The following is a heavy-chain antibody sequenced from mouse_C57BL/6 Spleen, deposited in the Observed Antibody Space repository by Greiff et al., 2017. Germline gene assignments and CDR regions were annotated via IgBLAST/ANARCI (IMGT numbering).Heavy chain of an antibody. J-gene: IGHJ4*01. CDR1: GFTFSSYT. Sequence: EVHLVESGGGLVKPGGSLKLSCAASGFTFSSYTMSWVRQTPEKRLEWVATISGGGGNTYYPDSVKGRFTIARANAKNTLYLQMSSLRSEDTALYYCARVIMGYWGPGASVTVST. V-gene: IGHV5-9*01. CDR2: ISGGGGNT. D-gene: IGHD2-2*01. CDR3: ARVIMGY.